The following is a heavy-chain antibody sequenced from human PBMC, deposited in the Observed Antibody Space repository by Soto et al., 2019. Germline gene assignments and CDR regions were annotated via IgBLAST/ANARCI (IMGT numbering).Heavy chain of an antibody. CDR1: GLTFSSYA. Sequence: EVQLLESGGGLIQPGGSLRLSCAASGLTFSSYAMSWVRQAPGKGLEWVSAISGSGGSTYYADSVKGRFTISRDNSKNTLCLQMNWMRAEGTAVYSCAKVHVSMRGVIDDWFDPWRPGTLVTVSS. CDR2: ISGSGGST. CDR3: AKVHVSMRGVIDDWFDP. V-gene: IGHV3-23*01. D-gene: IGHD3-10*01. J-gene: IGHJ5*02.